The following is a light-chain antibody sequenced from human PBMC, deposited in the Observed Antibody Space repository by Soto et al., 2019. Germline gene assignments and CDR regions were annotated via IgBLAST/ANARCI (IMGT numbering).Light chain of an antibody. J-gene: IGKJ4*01. V-gene: IGKV3-11*01. CDR2: DAS. CDR1: QSVGNI. CDR3: QQRGDWPLT. Sequence: EIVLTQSPATLSLSPGERATLSCRASQSVGNILAWYQQTPGQAPRLLIYDASNRATGTPARFSGSGSGTDFTLTISSLEPEDFAVYYCQQRGDWPLTCGGGTKVEIK.